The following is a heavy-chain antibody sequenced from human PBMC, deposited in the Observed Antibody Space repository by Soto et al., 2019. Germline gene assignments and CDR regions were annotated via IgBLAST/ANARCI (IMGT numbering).Heavy chain of an antibody. D-gene: IGHD3-10*01. V-gene: IGHV1-69*13. J-gene: IGHJ4*02. CDR3: AVPGSRGRDYFDH. CDR1: GGTFSSYA. CDR2: IIPIFGTA. Sequence: SVKVSCKASGGTFSSYAISWLRQAPGQGLEWMGGIIPIFGTANYAQKFQGRVTITADESTSTAYMELSSLRSEDTAVYYCAVPGSRGRDYFDHWGQGTLVTVSS.